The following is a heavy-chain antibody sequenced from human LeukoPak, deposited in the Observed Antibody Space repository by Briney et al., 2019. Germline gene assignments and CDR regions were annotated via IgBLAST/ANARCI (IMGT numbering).Heavy chain of an antibody. CDR3: ARDPDYVWGSYLPATLNYFDY. CDR1: GYTFTGYY. CDR2: INPNSGGT. J-gene: IGHJ4*02. V-gene: IGHV1-2*02. D-gene: IGHD3-16*02. Sequence: GASVKVSCKASGYTFTGYYMHWVRQAPGQGLEWMGWINPNSGGTNYAQKFQGRVTMTRDTSISTAYMELSRLRSDDTAVYYCARDPDYVWGSYLPATLNYFDYWGQGTLVTVSS.